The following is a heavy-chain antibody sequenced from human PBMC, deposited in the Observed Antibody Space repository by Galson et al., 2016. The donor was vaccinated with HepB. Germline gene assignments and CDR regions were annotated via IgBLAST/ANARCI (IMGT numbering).Heavy chain of an antibody. D-gene: IGHD2-15*01. V-gene: IGHV3-33*01. CDR2: IRYDGSNK. Sequence: SLRLSCAASEFTFSSYGMHWVRQAPGKGLEWVAVIRYDGSNKYYGNSVKGRFTISRDNSKKSLYLQMNSLTIEDTAVYYCGTYRAAAWTFFDYWGQGALVTVSS. CDR3: GTYRAAAWTFFDY. CDR1: EFTFSSYG. J-gene: IGHJ4*02.